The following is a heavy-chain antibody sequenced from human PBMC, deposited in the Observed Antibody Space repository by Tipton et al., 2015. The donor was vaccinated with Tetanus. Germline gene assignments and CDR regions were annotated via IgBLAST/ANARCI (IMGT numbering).Heavy chain of an antibody. CDR1: GGSFSGYY. Sequence: TLSLTCAVYGGSFSGYYWSWIRQPPGKGLEWIGEIYYSGSTNYNPSLKSRVTISVDTSKNQFSLKLSSVTAADTAVYYCARDLGDRTRSGYYPYWYFDLWGRGTLVTVSS. D-gene: IGHD3-3*01. CDR3: ARDLGDRTRSGYYPYWYFDL. V-gene: IGHV4-34*01. CDR2: IYYSGST. J-gene: IGHJ2*01.